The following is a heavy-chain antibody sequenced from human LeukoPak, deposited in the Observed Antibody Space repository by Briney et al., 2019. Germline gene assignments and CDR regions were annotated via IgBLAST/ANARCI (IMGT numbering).Heavy chain of an antibody. V-gene: IGHV4-34*01. D-gene: IGHD3-10*01. CDR2: INHSGST. J-gene: IGHJ5*02. Sequence: NTSETLSLTCAVYGGSFSNYYWSWIRQPPGKGLEWIGEINHSGSTNYNPSLKSRVTISVDTSKNQFSLKLSSVTAADTAVYYCARADGRKLLYYYGSGSYLRDRSENSGNWFDPWGQGTLVTVSS. CDR3: ARADGRKLLYYYGSGSYLRDRSENSGNWFDP. CDR1: GGSFSNYY.